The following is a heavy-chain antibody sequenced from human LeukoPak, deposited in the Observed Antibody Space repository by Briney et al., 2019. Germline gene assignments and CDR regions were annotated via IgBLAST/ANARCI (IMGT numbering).Heavy chain of an antibody. CDR1: GFTFDDYA. CDR2: ISWNSGSI. D-gene: IGHD6-6*01. J-gene: IGHJ5*02. Sequence: GGSLRLSCAASGFTFDDYAMHWVRQAPGKGLEWVSGISWNSGSIGYADSVKGRFTISRDNAKNSLYLQMNGLRAEDTALYYCAKDSSWGQGTLVTVSS. CDR3: AKDSS. V-gene: IGHV3-9*01.